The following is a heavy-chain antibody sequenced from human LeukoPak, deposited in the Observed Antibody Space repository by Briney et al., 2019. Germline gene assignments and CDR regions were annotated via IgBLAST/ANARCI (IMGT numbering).Heavy chain of an antibody. CDR1: GGSISSSNW. D-gene: IGHD6-6*01. V-gene: IGHV4-4*02. CDR2: IYHSGST. J-gene: IGHJ3*02. Sequence: PSGTLSLTCAVSGGSISSSNWWSWVRQPPGKGLEWIGEIYHSGSTNYNPSLKSRVTISVDKSKNQFSLKLSSVTAADTAVYYCARTRFQVRQLLLAFDIWGQGTMVTVSS. CDR3: ARTRFQVRQLLLAFDI.